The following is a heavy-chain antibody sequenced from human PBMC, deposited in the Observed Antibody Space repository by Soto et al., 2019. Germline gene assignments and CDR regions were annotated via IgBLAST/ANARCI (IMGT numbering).Heavy chain of an antibody. Sequence: GGSLRLSXAASGFTFSSYGMHWVRQAPGKGLEWVAVIWYDGSNKYYADSVKGRFTISRDNSKNTLYLQMNSLRAEDTAVYYCARDYDSSGYPRYYFDYWGQGTLVTVSS. CDR2: IWYDGSNK. D-gene: IGHD3-22*01. CDR3: ARDYDSSGYPRYYFDY. CDR1: GFTFSSYG. J-gene: IGHJ4*02. V-gene: IGHV3-33*01.